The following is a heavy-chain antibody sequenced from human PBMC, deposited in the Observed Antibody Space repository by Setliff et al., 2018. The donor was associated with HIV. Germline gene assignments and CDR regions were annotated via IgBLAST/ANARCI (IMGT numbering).Heavy chain of an antibody. Sequence: SETLSLTCAVYGGSFSDYSWTWIRRPPGKGLEWIGEIHHSGRTDYNPSLKSRVTISVDTSKNQFSLKLSSVTAADTAVYFCARASGDAYRHPRDYNYYYMDVWGKGDMVTVSS. J-gene: IGHJ6*03. D-gene: IGHD4-4*01. CDR2: IHHSGRT. V-gene: IGHV4-34*09. CDR3: ARASGDAYRHPRDYNYYYMDV. CDR1: GGSFSDYS.